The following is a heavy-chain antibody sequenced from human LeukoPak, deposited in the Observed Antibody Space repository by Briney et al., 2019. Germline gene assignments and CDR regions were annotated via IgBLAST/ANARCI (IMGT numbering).Heavy chain of an antibody. CDR3: ARRGSGYQLLNAFDI. V-gene: IGHV4-39*01. CDR1: GCSISSSSYY. CDR2: MYYSGST. D-gene: IGHD2-2*01. Sequence: PSETLSLTCTVSGCSISSSSYYWGWIRQPPGKGLEWIGRMYYSGSTYYNPSLKSRVTISVDTSKNQFSLKLSSVTAADTAVYYCARRGSGYQLLNAFDIWGQGTMVTVSS. J-gene: IGHJ3*02.